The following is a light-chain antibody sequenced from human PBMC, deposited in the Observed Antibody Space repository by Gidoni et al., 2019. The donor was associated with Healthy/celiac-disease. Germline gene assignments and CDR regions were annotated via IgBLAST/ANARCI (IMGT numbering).Light chain of an antibody. Sequence: LTQPASVSGSPGQSITISCTGTSSDVGGYNYVSWYQQHPGKAPKLMIYEVSNRPSGVSNRFSGSKSGNTASLTISGLQAEDEADYYCSSYTSSSTWVFGGGTKLTVL. CDR2: EVS. J-gene: IGLJ3*02. V-gene: IGLV2-14*01. CDR1: SSDVGGYNY. CDR3: SSYTSSSTWV.